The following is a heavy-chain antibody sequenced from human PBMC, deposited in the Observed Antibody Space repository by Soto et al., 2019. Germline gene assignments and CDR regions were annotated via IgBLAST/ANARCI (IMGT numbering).Heavy chain of an antibody. CDR2: IYYSGST. D-gene: IGHD2-2*01. V-gene: IGHV4-59*12. CDR3: AKVSRGIGVVPAALN. J-gene: IGHJ4*02. CDR1: GGSISSYY. Sequence: TLSLTCTVSGGSISSYYWSWIRQPPGKGLEWIGYIYYSGSTNYNPSLKSRVTISVDDSKNTLYLQMSSLRAEDTAVYYCAKVSRGIGVVPAALNWGQGTLVTVSS.